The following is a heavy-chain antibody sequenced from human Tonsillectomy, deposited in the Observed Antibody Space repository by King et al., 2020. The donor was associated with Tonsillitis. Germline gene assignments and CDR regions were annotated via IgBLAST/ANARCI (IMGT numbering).Heavy chain of an antibody. V-gene: IGHV4-38-2*02. CDR1: GYSISSGYY. J-gene: IGHJ4*02. CDR3: SSKTTVWDDNFDY. D-gene: IGHD1-1*01. Sequence: VQLQESGPGLVKPSETLSLTCSVSGYSISSGYYWGWIRQPPGKGLEWIGSFYHSGSAYYNPSLNSRVTISVDTSKNQISLRVDSVIASDTAMYYCSSKTTVWDDNFDYWGKGILFTVSS. CDR2: FYHSGSA.